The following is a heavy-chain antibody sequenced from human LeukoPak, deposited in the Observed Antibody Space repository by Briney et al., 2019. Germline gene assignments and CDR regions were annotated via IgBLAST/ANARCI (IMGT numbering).Heavy chain of an antibody. D-gene: IGHD1-26*01. CDR2: VSGSGDST. Sequence: GGSLRLSCAASGFTFSSYAMRWVRQAPGKGLEWVSAVSGSGDSTYYADSVKGRFTISRDNSKNTLYLQMNSLRAEDTAVYYCAKGGGSYLLGAFDIWGQGTMVTVSS. V-gene: IGHV3-23*01. CDR3: AKGGGSYLLGAFDI. CDR1: GFTFSSYA. J-gene: IGHJ3*02.